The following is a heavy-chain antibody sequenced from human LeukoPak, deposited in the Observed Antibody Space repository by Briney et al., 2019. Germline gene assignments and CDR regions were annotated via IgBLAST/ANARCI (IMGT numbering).Heavy chain of an antibody. J-gene: IGHJ4*02. D-gene: IGHD5-18*01. V-gene: IGHV3-7*01. CDR2: MNKDGSEK. CDR3: AKDSTPMALYFDY. Sequence: HSGGSLRLSCAASGFIFGNYWMGWVRQAPGKRPEWVANMNKDGSEKYYADSVKGRFTISRDNSKNTLYLQMNSLRAEDTAVYYCAKDSTPMALYFDYWGQGTLVTVSS. CDR1: GFIFGNYW.